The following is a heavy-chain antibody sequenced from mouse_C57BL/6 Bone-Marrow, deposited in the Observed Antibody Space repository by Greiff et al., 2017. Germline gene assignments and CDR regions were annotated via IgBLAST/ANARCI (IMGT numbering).Heavy chain of an antibody. V-gene: IGHV2-9*01. CDR1: GFSFTSYG. CDR3: AKPDSAGGFAY. Sequence: QVQLKESGPGLVAPSQSLSITCTVSGFSFTSYGVDWVRQPPGKGLEWLGVIWGGGSTNYYSAIMSSLSNSKDNSKSQVFLKRNRLQTDDTAMYYCAKPDSAGGFAYWGQGTLVTVSA. CDR2: IWGGGST. J-gene: IGHJ3*01. D-gene: IGHD3-2*02.